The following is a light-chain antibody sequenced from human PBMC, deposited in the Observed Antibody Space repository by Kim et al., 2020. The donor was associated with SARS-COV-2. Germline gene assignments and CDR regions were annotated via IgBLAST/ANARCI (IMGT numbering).Light chain of an antibody. CDR2: EAS. Sequence: DFQMTQSPSTLSASVGDRVTITCRASQSVGSGLAWYQQKPGKAPNLLIYEASNLESGVPSRFRGSGFETVFTLTISSLQPDDFATYYCQQYYYYASFGQGTKLEI. V-gene: IGKV1-5*03. CDR3: QQYYYYAS. CDR1: QSVGSG. J-gene: IGKJ2*03.